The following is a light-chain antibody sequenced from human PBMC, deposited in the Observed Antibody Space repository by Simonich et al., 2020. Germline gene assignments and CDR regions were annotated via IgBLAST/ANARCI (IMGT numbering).Light chain of an antibody. V-gene: IGLV2-18*02. J-gene: IGLJ2*01. CDR2: EVS. Sequence: QSALTQPPSVSGSPGQSVTISCTGTSSDVGSYNRVSWYQQPPGTAPKRMFYEVSNRPSGVPDRFSGSKSGNTASLTISGLQAEDEADYYCSSYTSSSTVVFGGGTKLTVL. CDR3: SSYTSSSTVV. CDR1: SSDVGSYNR.